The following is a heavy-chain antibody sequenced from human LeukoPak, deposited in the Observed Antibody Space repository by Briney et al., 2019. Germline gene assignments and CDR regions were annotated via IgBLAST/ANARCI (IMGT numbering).Heavy chain of an antibody. D-gene: IGHD2-15*01. Sequence: GASVKVSCKASGGTFSSYAISWVRQAPGQGLEWMGGIIPIFGTANYAQKLQGRVTITADESTSTAYMELSSLRSEDTAVYYCAREEGLGYCSGGSCYYWFDPWGQGTLVTASS. V-gene: IGHV1-69*13. CDR3: AREEGLGYCSGGSCYYWFDP. CDR2: IIPIFGTA. CDR1: GGTFSSYA. J-gene: IGHJ5*02.